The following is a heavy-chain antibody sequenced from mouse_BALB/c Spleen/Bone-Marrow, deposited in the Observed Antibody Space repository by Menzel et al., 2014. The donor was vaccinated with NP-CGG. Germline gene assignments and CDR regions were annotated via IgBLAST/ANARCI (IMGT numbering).Heavy chain of an antibody. CDR1: GFTFSGFY. D-gene: IGHD2-10*02. CDR2: SRNKAKHYTT. Sequence: EVKVVESGGGLVQPGDSLRLSCATSGFTFSGFYMEWVRQPPGERLEWIAASRNKAKHYTTEYSASVKGRFIVSRDTSQSILYLQMNALRAEDTAIYYCARDVGYGNYFVYWGQGTLVTVSA. V-gene: IGHV7-1*02. J-gene: IGHJ3*01. CDR3: ARDVGYGNYFVY.